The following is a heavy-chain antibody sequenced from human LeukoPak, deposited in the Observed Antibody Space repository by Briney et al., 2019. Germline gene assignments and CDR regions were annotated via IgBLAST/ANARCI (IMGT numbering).Heavy chain of an antibody. Sequence: GASVKVSSKASGYTFTNYAMNWVRQAPGQGLEWMGWINTNTGNPTYAQGFTGRFVFSLDILVNTAYLQISSLKAEDTAVYYCARVPFVVMGVTGNWFDPWGQGTLVTVSS. J-gene: IGHJ5*02. CDR3: ARVPFVVMGVTGNWFDP. D-gene: IGHD2-8*01. CDR2: INTNTGNP. V-gene: IGHV7-4-1*02. CDR1: GYTFTNYA.